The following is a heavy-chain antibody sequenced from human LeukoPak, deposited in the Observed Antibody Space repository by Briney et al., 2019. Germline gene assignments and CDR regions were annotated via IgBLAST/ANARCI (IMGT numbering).Heavy chain of an antibody. CDR3: ARDQEKGLDY. CDR1: GFIFNNYG. J-gene: IGHJ4*02. CDR2: ISNDGGGT. V-gene: IGHV3-23*01. Sequence: TGGSLRLSCAASGFIFNNYGLIWVRQAPGKGLEWVSAISNDGGGTNYADFVKGRFTISRDNSKNTLFLQMNSLRAEDTALYYCARDQEKGLDYWGQGTLVTVSS.